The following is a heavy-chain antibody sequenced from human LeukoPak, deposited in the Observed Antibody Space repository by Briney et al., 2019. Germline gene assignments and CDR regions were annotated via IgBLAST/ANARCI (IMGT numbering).Heavy chain of an antibody. D-gene: IGHD3-9*01. CDR3: AKGGVAYYDILTGYSPIDY. J-gene: IGHJ4*02. CDR1: GFTFSSYA. V-gene: IGHV3-23*01. Sequence: GGSLRLSCAASGFTFSSYAMSWVRQAPGKGLEWVSAISGSGASTYYADSVKGRFTISRDNSKNTLYLQMNSLRAEDTAVYYCAKGGVAYYDILTGYSPIDYWGQGTLVTVSS. CDR2: ISGSGAST.